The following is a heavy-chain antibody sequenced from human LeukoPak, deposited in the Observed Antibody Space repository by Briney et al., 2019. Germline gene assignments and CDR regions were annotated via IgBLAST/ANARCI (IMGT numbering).Heavy chain of an antibody. CDR3: ARDPGRWLQFRFFDY. D-gene: IGHD5-24*01. CDR1: GFTFSDYY. Sequence: GGSLSLSCAASGFTFSDYYMSWIRQAPGKGLEWVSYISSSGSTIYYADSVKGRFTISRDNAKNSLYLQMNSLRAEDTAVYYCARDPGRWLQFRFFDYWGQGTLVTVSS. J-gene: IGHJ4*02. V-gene: IGHV3-11*01. CDR2: ISSSGSTI.